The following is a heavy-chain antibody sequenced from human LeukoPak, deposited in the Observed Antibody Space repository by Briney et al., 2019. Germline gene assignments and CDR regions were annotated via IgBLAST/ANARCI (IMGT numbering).Heavy chain of an antibody. CDR1: GYTFTGYY. D-gene: IGHD4-17*01. V-gene: IGHV1-2*02. CDR2: INPNSGGT. Sequence: ASVKVSCKASGYTFTGYYMHWVRQAPGQGLEWMGWINPNSGGTNYAQKFQGRVTMTRDTSTSTAYMELSRLRSDDTAVYYYARNGDYSRYYYYYYMDVWGKGTTVTVSS. CDR3: ARNGDYSRYYYYYYMDV. J-gene: IGHJ6*03.